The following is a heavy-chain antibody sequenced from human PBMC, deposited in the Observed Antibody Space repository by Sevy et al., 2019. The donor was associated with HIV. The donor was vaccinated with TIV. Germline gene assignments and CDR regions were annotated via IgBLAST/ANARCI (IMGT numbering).Heavy chain of an antibody. V-gene: IGHV1-24*01. D-gene: IGHD3-22*01. J-gene: IGHJ4*02. CDR2: FDPEDGET. CDR3: ATTKDYYDSSGSPFDY. Sequence: ASVKLSCKVSGYTLTQLSMHWVRQAPGKGLEWMGSFDPEDGETLYAQNFQGRVTMTEYTSTDTAYMALSSLRSEDTATYYCATTKDYYDSSGSPFDYWGQGTLVTVSS. CDR1: GYTLTQLS.